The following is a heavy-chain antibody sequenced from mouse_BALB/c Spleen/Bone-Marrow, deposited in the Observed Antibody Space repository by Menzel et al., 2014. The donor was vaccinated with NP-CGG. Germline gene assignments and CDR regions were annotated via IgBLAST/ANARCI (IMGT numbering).Heavy chain of an antibody. CDR1: GFSLTSYG. V-gene: IGHV2-9*02. CDR3: AREGRGYYGSSGAAMDY. J-gene: IGHJ4*01. Sequence: VKLVESGPGLVAPSQSLSISCTVSGFSLTSYGVHWVRRPPGQGLEWLGVIWAGGSTNYNSALMSRLSINKDNSKSQVFLKMNSLQTDDTAMYYCAREGRGYYGSSGAAMDYWGQGTTVTVSS. D-gene: IGHD1-1*01. CDR2: IWAGGST.